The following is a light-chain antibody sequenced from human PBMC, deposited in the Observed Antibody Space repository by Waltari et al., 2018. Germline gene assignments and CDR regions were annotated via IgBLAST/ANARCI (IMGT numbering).Light chain of an antibody. Sequence: QSALAQPASVSGSPGKSITISCTGTSSDIGAFYLVSWYQQHPGRAPRLIIRNVSERPSGVPHRFSGSKSGNTASLTISSLLSEDESLYFCSSFTTGSTGLFGGGTKLTVL. CDR1: SSDIGAFYL. V-gene: IGLV2-14*03. J-gene: IGLJ2*01. CDR3: SSFTTGSTGL. CDR2: NVS.